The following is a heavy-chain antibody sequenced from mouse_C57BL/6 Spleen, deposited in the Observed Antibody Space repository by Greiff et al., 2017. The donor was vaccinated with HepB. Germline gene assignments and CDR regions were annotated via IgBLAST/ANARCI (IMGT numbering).Heavy chain of an antibody. D-gene: IGHD1-1*01. Sequence: VQVVESGAELVRPGSSVKLSCKASGYTFTSYWMDWVKQRPGQGLEWIGNIYPSDSETHYNQKFKDKATLTVDKSSSTAYMQLSSLTSEDSAVYYCARTLYGSSDYFDYWGQGTTLTVSS. CDR1: GYTFTSYW. V-gene: IGHV1-61*01. CDR2: IYPSDSET. J-gene: IGHJ2*01. CDR3: ARTLYGSSDYFDY.